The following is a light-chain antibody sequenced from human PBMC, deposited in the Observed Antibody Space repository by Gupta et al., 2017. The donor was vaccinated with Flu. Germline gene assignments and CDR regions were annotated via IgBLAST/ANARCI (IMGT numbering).Light chain of an antibody. Sequence: DSQLTQTPSIFSASVGDKVTITCRGSTSINTWLARYQQKSGKTTTVLMYKASTLKSGVPSRFSGSGSGTEFTLTIRGLQTDDFVTYYCQQYHSYPITFGQGTKVEI. V-gene: IGKV1-5*03. CDR3: QQYHSYPIT. CDR2: KAS. J-gene: IGKJ2*01. CDR1: TSINTW.